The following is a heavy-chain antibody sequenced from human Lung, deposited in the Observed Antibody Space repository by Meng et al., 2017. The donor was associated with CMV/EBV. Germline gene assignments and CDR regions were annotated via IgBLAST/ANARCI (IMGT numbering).Heavy chain of an antibody. CDR1: GFNFDGYA. CDR3: AKDSFYASGSYYNYPYYLDS. CDR2: INWNSGSV. Sequence: SXAASGFNFDGYAMHWVRQAPGKGLEWVSSINWNSGSVGYGDSVKGRFTISRDNAKSSLYLQMNSLRAEDTALYFCAKDSFYASGSYYNYPYYLDSWGQGTXVTVSS. V-gene: IGHV3-9*01. J-gene: IGHJ4*02. D-gene: IGHD3-10*01.